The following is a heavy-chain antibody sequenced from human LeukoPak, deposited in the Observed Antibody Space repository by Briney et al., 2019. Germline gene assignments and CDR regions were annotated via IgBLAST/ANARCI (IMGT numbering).Heavy chain of an antibody. Sequence: GGSLRLSCAASGLTFSSYAMTWVRQAPGKGLEWVSVISGSGDNTYYADSVKGRFTISRDNSKNTLYLQMNSLKTEDTAVYYCTRGPIQLWLYYGMDVWGQGTTVIVSS. CDR3: TRGPIQLWLYYGMDV. D-gene: IGHD5-18*01. CDR1: GLTFSSYA. CDR2: ISGSGDNT. V-gene: IGHV3-23*01. J-gene: IGHJ6*02.